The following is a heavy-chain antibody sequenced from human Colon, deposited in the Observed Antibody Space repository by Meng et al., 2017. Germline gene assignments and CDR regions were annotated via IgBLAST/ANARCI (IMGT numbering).Heavy chain of an antibody. J-gene: IGHJ4*02. V-gene: IGHV5-51*01. CDR1: GYSFSSYW. CDR3: ARLRDYGDDRAFAY. Sequence: GESLKISCKGSGYSFSSYWIGWVRQIPGKGPEWMGNIFPADSDTRYSPSFQGQVTISVDKSISTAYLQWSSLEASDSAIYYCARLRDYGDDRAFAYWGPGTLVTVSS. CDR2: IFPADSDT. D-gene: IGHD4/OR15-4a*01.